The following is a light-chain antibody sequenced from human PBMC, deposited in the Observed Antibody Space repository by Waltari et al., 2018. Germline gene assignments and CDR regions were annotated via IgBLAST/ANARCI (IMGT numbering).Light chain of an antibody. CDR1: RSNLGTNY. Sequence: QSVLTQPPSVSAAPGQRVTISCPAGRSNLGTNYVSWYRQFPGTAPKLLIYEDSERPSGIPGRFSGSKSGTSATLDITGLQAGDEADYYCGTWDSSLSGAVFGGGTHLTVL. CDR3: GTWDSSLSGAV. J-gene: IGLJ7*01. CDR2: EDS. V-gene: IGLV1-51*02.